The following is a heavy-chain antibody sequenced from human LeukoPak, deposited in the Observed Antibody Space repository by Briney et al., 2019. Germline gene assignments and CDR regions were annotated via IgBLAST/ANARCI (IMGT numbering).Heavy chain of an antibody. D-gene: IGHD2-2*01. CDR1: GFTLSTFD. Sequence: GGSLRLSCAASGFTLSTFDMNWVRQAPGKGLEWVSSISTSSRYIYYRDSVKGRFTISRDDAKNSLYLQTNSLTVEDTAFYYCAGADCSGSTCYLRHSWFDPWGQGTLVTVSS. CDR2: ISTSSRYI. J-gene: IGHJ5*02. V-gene: IGHV3-21*06. CDR3: AGADCSGSTCYLRHSWFDP.